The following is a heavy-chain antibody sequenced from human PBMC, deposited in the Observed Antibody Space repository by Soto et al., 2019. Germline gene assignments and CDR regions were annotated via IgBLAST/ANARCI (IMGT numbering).Heavy chain of an antibody. V-gene: IGHV4-59*01. CDR2: ISYSGTT. CDR1: GGSITSCY. Sequence: QVQLQESGPGLVKPSETLSPTCTVSGGSITSCYWTWIRQPPGRGLECIGYISYSGTTSYNPSLKSRVTISVGTSKKEFSLKLSSVTAADTALYYCARLSSWFDPWGQGILVTVSS. CDR3: ARLSSWFDP. J-gene: IGHJ5*02.